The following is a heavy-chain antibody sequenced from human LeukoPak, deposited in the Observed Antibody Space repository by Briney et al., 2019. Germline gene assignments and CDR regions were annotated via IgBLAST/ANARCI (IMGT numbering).Heavy chain of an antibody. CDR2: IYYSGST. CDR3: ARDTGYSGYLDY. D-gene: IGHD1-26*01. CDR1: GGSISSYY. V-gene: IGHV4-59*01. J-gene: IGHJ4*02. Sequence: NPSETLSLTCTVSGGSISSYYWSWIRQPPGKGLEWIGYIYYSGSTNYNPSLKSRVTISVDTSKNQFSLELSSVTAADTAVYYCARDTGYSGYLDYWGQGTLVTVSS.